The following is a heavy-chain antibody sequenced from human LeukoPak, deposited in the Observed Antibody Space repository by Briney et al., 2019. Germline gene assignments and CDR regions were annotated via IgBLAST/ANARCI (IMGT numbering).Heavy chain of an antibody. CDR2: IIPIFGTA. CDR1: GGTFSSYA. Sequence: ASVKVSCKASGGTFSSYAISWARQAPGQGLEWMGGIIPIFGTANYAQKFQCRVTITADESTSTAYMELSSLRSEDTAVYYCARDWPGGYCSSTSCYGYWGQGTLVTVSS. CDR3: ARDWPGGYCSSTSCYGY. J-gene: IGHJ4*02. D-gene: IGHD2-2*01. V-gene: IGHV1-69*13.